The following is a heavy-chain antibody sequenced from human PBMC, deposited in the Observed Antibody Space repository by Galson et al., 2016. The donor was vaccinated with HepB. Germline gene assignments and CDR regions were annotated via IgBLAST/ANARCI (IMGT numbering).Heavy chain of an antibody. Sequence: SLRLSCAASGSTLSTDWMHWARQSPGKGLMWVSRISPDGSSTSYADSVKGRFTIFRDNANDMLYLQMNSLRDEDTAVYYCARDVGGIRGYWGQGTLVTVSS. CDR3: ARDVGGIRGY. CDR2: ISPDGSST. CDR1: GSTLSTDW. V-gene: IGHV3-74*01. J-gene: IGHJ4*02. D-gene: IGHD3-16*01.